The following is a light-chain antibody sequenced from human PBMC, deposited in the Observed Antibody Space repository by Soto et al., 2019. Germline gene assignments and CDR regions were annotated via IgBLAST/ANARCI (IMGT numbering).Light chain of an antibody. CDR1: QTVSSSS. V-gene: IGKV3-20*01. J-gene: IGKJ1*01. Sequence: DIVLTQSPGTLSLSPAARATLSCRASQTVSSSSLAWYQQKPGQAPRLLIFGASTRAAGFPDRFSGSGSGTDFTLTISRLEPEDFAVYYCQQYGSSPRTFGQGTKVDIK. CDR3: QQYGSSPRT. CDR2: GAS.